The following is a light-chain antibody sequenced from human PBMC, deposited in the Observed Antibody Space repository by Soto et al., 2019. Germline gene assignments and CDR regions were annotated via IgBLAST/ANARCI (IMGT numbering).Light chain of an antibody. CDR1: QSVSTW. CDR2: GAS. J-gene: IGKJ1*01. Sequence: DIQMTQSPSLVSAVVGDIVTITCRASQSVSTWLAWYQQRPGRAPQMLVHGASVLESGVSSRFSGSGSGRQFTLTISSLQSEDVATYICQQYNSYTPTLGPGTKVDIK. CDR3: QQYNSYTPT. V-gene: IGKV1-5*01.